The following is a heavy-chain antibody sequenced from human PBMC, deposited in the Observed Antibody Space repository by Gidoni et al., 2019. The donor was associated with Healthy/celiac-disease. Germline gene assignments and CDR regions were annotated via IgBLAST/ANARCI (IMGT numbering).Heavy chain of an antibody. V-gene: IGHV3-30-3*01. CDR3: ARDYYDSSGYYFGDAFDI. J-gene: IGHJ3*02. Sequence: QVQLVESGGGVVQPGRSLRLSCAASGFTFSSYAMHWVRQAPGKGLEWVAVISYDGSNKYYADSVKGRFTISRDNSKNTLYLQMNSLRAEDTAVYYCARDYYDSSGYYFGDAFDIWGQGTMVTVSS. D-gene: IGHD3-22*01. CDR2: ISYDGSNK. CDR1: GFTFSSYA.